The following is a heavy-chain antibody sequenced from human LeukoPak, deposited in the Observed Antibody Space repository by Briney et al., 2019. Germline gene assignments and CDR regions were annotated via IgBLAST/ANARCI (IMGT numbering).Heavy chain of an antibody. D-gene: IGHD3-22*01. Sequence: GGSLRLSCAASGFTFSSYSMNWVRQAPGRGLEWVSSISSGSSYIYYADSVKGRFTISRDNAKNSLYLQMNSLRAEDTAVYYCARDRRSGSYDSIDASDYWGQGTLVTVSS. CDR2: ISSGSSYI. CDR3: ARDRRSGSYDSIDASDY. V-gene: IGHV3-21*01. J-gene: IGHJ4*02. CDR1: GFTFSSYS.